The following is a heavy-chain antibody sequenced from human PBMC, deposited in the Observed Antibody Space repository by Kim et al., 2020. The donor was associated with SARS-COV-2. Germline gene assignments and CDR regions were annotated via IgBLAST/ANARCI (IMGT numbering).Heavy chain of an antibody. V-gene: IGHV3-11*04. Sequence: GGSLRLSCAASGFTFSDYYMSWIRQAPGKGLEWVSYISSSGSTIYYADSVKGRFTISRDNAKNSLYLQMNSLRAEDTAVYYCAETVVPAARVRGYYYGMDVWGQGTTVTVSS. CDR2: ISSSGSTI. CDR1: GFTFSDYY. J-gene: IGHJ6*02. CDR3: AETVVPAARVRGYYYGMDV. D-gene: IGHD2-2*01.